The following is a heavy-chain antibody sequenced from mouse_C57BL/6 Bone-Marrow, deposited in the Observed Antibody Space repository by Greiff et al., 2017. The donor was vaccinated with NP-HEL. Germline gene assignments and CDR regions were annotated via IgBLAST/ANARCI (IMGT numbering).Heavy chain of an antibody. J-gene: IGHJ4*01. CDR3: ASLISPYAMDY. D-gene: IGHD1-1*01. CDR2: IRNKANGYTT. Sequence: DVQLQESGGGLVQPGGSLSLSCAASGFTFTDYYMSWVRQPPGKALEWLGFIRNKANGYTTEYSASVKGRFTISRDNSQSILYLQMNALRAEDSATYYCASLISPYAMDYWGQGTSVTVSS. V-gene: IGHV7-3*01. CDR1: GFTFTDYY.